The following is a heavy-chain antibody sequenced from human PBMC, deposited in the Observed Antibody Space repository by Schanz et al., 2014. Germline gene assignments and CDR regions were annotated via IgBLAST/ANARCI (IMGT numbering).Heavy chain of an antibody. Sequence: QVQLQESGPGLVKPSQTLSLTCTVSGGSISSGGYYWSWIRQHPGKGLEWIGYIYYSGSTYYNPSRMSRVSISLNTSTNQFPLKLSSVTAADTAVYYCAREGLSGMNYYNYYGLDVWGQGTTVTVSS. V-gene: IGHV4-31*03. CDR1: GGSISSGGYY. D-gene: IGHD1-26*01. J-gene: IGHJ6*02. CDR3: AREGLSGMNYYNYYGLDV. CDR2: IYYSGST.